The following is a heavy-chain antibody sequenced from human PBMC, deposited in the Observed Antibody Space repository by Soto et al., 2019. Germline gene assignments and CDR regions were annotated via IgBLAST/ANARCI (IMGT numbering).Heavy chain of an antibody. Sequence: GGSLRLSCAASGLTFSNAWISWVRKATWKGLEWVGRIKSKTDGGTTDYAAPVKGRFTISRDDSKNTLYLKMNSLKTEDTAVYYCTTERGVITLYCYYYGPDVWGQGSTLIVSS. CDR1: GLTFSNAW. D-gene: IGHD3-22*01. J-gene: IGHJ6*01. V-gene: IGHV3-15*01. CDR3: TTERGVITLYCYYYGPDV. CDR2: IKSKTDGGTT.